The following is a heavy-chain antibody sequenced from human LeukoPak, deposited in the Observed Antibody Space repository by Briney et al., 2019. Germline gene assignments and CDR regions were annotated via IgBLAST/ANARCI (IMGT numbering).Heavy chain of an antibody. CDR1: GGSFSGYY. J-gene: IGHJ5*02. V-gene: IGHV4-34*01. CDR2: INHSGST. CDR3: ARDSSTSCCSGDWFDP. D-gene: IGHD2-2*01. Sequence: SETLSLTCAVYGGSFSGYYWSWIRQPPGKGLEWIGEINHSGSTNYNPSLKSRVTISVDTSKNQFSLKLSSVTAADTAVYYCARDSSTSCCSGDWFDPWGQGTLVTVSS.